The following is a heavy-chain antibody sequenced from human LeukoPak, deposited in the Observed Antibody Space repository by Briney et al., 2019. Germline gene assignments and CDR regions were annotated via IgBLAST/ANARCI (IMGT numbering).Heavy chain of an antibody. CDR2: MNPNSGST. V-gene: IGHV1-8*03. CDR3: ARGRSTGYPYYFEY. CDR1: GCTFTSYD. D-gene: IGHD5-12*01. J-gene: IGHJ4*02. Sequence: AASVKVSCKASGCTFTSYDINWVRQATGQGLEWMGWMNPNSGSTGYAQKFQGRVTITRNTSISTAYMELSGLRSEDTAVYYCARGRSTGYPYYFEYWGQGTLVTVSS.